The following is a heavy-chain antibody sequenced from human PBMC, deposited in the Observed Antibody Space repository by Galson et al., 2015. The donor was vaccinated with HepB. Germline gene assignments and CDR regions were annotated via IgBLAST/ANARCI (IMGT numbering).Heavy chain of an antibody. CDR2: ISWDGGST. V-gene: IGHV3-43*01. CDR3: AKDNRGGYNFPDY. CDR1: GFTFDDYT. Sequence: SLRLSCAASGFTFDDYTMHWVRQAPGKGLEWVSLISWDGGSTYYADSAKGRFTISRDNSKNSLFLQMNSLRVEDTALYYCAKDNRGGYNFPDYWGQGTLVTVSS. D-gene: IGHD5-24*01. J-gene: IGHJ4*02.